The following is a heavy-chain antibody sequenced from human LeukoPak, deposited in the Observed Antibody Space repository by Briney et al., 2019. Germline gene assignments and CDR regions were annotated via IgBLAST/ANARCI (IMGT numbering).Heavy chain of an antibody. V-gene: IGHV3-21*01. CDR3: ASERLVVRGITGYFDY. Sequence: GGSLRLSCAASGSTFSDYSMNWVRQAPGKGLEWVSSISFTSSFMYYADSVKGRFTISRDNAKNSLYLQMNSLRAEDTAVYYCASERLVVRGITGYFDYWGQGTLVTVSS. CDR1: GSTFSDYS. CDR2: ISFTSSFM. J-gene: IGHJ4*02. D-gene: IGHD3-10*01.